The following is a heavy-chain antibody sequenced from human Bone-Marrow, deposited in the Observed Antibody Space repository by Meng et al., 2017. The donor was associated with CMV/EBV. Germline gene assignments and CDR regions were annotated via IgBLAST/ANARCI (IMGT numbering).Heavy chain of an antibody. CDR1: GFTVSSNY. D-gene: IGHD6-13*01. Sequence: GESLKISCAASGFTVSSNYMSWVRQAPGKGLEWVSVIYSGGSTYYADSVKGRFTISRDNSKNTLYLQMNSLRAEDTAVYYCARDILNIAAAGTTTNEIDPWGQGTLVTVSS. CDR3: ARDILNIAAAGTTTNEIDP. V-gene: IGHV3-53*01. CDR2: IYSGGST. J-gene: IGHJ5*02.